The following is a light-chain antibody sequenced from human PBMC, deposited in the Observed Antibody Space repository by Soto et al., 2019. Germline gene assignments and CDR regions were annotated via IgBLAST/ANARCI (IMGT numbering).Light chain of an antibody. CDR1: QSISSW. V-gene: IGKV1-5*01. Sequence: DIQMTQSPSTLSASVGDRVTITCRASQSISSWLAWYQQKPGKAPRLLTYDASSLESGVPSRFSGSGSGTEFTLTISSLQPDDFATYYCQQGWTFGQGTKV. CDR3: QQGWT. J-gene: IGKJ1*01. CDR2: DAS.